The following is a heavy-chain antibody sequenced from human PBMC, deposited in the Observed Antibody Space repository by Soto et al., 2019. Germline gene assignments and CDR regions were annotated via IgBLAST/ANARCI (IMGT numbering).Heavy chain of an antibody. Sequence: GGSLRLSCTASGFTFYNTWMSWVRQAPGKGLEWVGRVKSKTDGGATDYTAPVKGRFTISRDDSQNTLYLQMNSLQTDDTAVYYCTTDRRSGYDPQFDFWGQGTLVTDS. CDR1: GFTFYNTW. J-gene: IGHJ4*02. CDR2: VKSKTDGGAT. V-gene: IGHV3-15*01. CDR3: TTDRRSGYDPQFDF. D-gene: IGHD5-12*01.